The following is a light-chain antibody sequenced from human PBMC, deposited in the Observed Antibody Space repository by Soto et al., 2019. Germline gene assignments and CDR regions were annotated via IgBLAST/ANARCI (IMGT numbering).Light chain of an antibody. CDR2: AAS. J-gene: IGKJ3*01. CDR3: QQLKSFPRT. CDR1: QDISNY. V-gene: IGKV1-9*01. Sequence: IQLTQSPSSLSASVGDRVTIPCRASQDISNYLAWYQQKPRKAPKLLIYAASTLQSGVPSRFSGSGSGTDFTLTITSLQPEDFATYYCQQLKSFPRTFGPGTKVDIK.